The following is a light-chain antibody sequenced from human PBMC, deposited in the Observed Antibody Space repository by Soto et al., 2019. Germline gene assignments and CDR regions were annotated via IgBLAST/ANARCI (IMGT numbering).Light chain of an antibody. J-gene: IGLJ1*01. CDR2: DVS. V-gene: IGLV2-14*03. CDR1: SSDVGGYNY. Sequence: QSVLTRPASVSVAPGQSITISCTGTSSDVGGYNYVSWYQHHPGKAPKLMIFDVSNRPSGVSNRFSGSKSGNTASLTISGLQPEDEADYYCSSYTTSNTRQIVFGTGTKVTVL. CDR3: SSYTTSNTRQIV.